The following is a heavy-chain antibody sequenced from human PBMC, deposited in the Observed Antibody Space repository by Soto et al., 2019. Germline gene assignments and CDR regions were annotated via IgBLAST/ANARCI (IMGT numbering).Heavy chain of an antibody. CDR2: ISGSGGST. Sequence: EVQLLESGGGLIQPGGSLRLSCAASGFTFSSYDMSWVRQAPGKGLEWVSAISGSGGSTYYADSVKGRFTISRDNSXTTXYXRMNSLRAEDTAVYYCAKGVTPRGLHLLYYYCGMDVWGQGTTVTVSS. CDR3: AKGVTPRGLHLLYYYCGMDV. D-gene: IGHD4-4*01. J-gene: IGHJ6*02. V-gene: IGHV3-23*01. CDR1: GFTFSSYD.